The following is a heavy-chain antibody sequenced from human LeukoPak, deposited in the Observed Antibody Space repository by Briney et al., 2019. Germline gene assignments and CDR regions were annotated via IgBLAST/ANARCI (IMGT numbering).Heavy chain of an antibody. CDR3: AKDQNCSSTSCYEYYYYGMDV. J-gene: IGHJ6*02. CDR1: GFTFSSYS. V-gene: IGHV3-21*04. D-gene: IGHD2-2*01. CDR2: ISSSSSYI. Sequence: GGSLRLSCAASGFTFSSYSMNWVRQAPGKGLEWVSSISSSSSYIYYADSVKGRFTISRDNSKNTLYLQMNSLRAEDTAVYYCAKDQNCSSTSCYEYYYYGMDVWGQGTTVTVSS.